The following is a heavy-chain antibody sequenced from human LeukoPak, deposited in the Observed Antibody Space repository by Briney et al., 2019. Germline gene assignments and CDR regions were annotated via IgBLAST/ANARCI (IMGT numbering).Heavy chain of an antibody. Sequence: GGSLRLSCAASGFAFSNYWMTWVRQAPGKGLEWVANIKQDGSDKYYVDSVRGRFAISRDNAKSSLFLQMNSLRAEDTAVYYCARDAAGDILTGYYMNWGQGTLVTVSS. CDR2: IKQDGSDK. D-gene: IGHD3-9*01. CDR1: GFAFSNYW. V-gene: IGHV3-7*03. J-gene: IGHJ4*02. CDR3: ARDAAGDILTGYYMN.